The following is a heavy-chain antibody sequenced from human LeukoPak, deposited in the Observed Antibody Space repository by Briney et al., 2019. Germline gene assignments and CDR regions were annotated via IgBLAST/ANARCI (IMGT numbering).Heavy chain of an antibody. D-gene: IGHD6-6*01. Sequence: GASVKVSCKASGYTFTSYDINWVRQATGQGLEWMGWMNPNSGNTGYAQKFQGRVTMTRNTSISTAYMELSSLRTEDTAVYYCARGPGSSSGHYYYYYYMDVWGKGTTVTVSS. V-gene: IGHV1-8*01. CDR1: GYTFTSYD. J-gene: IGHJ6*03. CDR2: MNPNSGNT. CDR3: ARGPGSSSGHYYYYYYMDV.